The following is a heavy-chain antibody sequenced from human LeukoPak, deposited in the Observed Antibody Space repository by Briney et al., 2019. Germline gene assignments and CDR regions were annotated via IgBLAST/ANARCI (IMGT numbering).Heavy chain of an antibody. V-gene: IGHV3-30*03. CDR1: GFTFSSYG. CDR2: ISHDGFDK. CDR3: ARVNCSSTSCSQFTRSFFVS. Sequence: PGGSLRLSCAASGFTFSSYGMHWVRQPPGKGLEWVAVISHDGFDKYYEDSMKGRITISRDNSKNTLHMQMNRLRVEATAVFYCARVNCSSTSCSQFTRSFFVSWGQGPLVTVSS. J-gene: IGHJ4*02. D-gene: IGHD2-2*01.